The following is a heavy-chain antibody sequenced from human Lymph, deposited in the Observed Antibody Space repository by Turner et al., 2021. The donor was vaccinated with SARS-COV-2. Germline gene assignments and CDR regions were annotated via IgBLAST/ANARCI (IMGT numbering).Heavy chain of an antibody. CDR1: GFTFSTHA. D-gene: IGHD1-26*01. CDR3: ARGSGSYLSAFDI. J-gene: IGHJ3*02. Sequence: QVLPLASGGGVVQPGSSLSPSCSASGFTFSTHAIHWVRQGPGKGLEWVAVISYDGFNKYYSDSVKGQFTNSRDNSKNTLYLQMSSLRAEDTAVYYCARGSGSYLSAFDIWGQGTMVTVSS. V-gene: IGHV3-30*04. CDR2: ISYDGFNK.